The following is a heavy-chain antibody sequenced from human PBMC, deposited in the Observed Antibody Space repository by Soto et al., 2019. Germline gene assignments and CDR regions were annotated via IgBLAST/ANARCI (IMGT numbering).Heavy chain of an antibody. J-gene: IGHJ6*02. CDR3: AGGRIRVAGRSAYSGLDV. V-gene: IGHV1-69*13. CDR2: IIPVFGIV. D-gene: IGHD6-19*01. CDR1: GGNPSNSA. Sequence: SVKVSCKASGGNPSNSAISWVRQAPGQGLEWMGGIIPVFGIVSYAQNFQGRVTITADESTSTAYMELSSLRSEDTAVYFCAGGRIRVAGRSAYSGLDVWGQGTTVTVSS.